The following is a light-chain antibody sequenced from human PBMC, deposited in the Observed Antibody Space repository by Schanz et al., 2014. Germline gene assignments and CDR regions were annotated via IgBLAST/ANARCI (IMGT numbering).Light chain of an antibody. V-gene: IGLV2-14*03. J-gene: IGLJ3*02. CDR3: CSYAGSSTWV. Sequence: QSALTQAASVSGSPGQSITISCTGTSSDVGGYDYVSWYQQHPGKAPKLMIYAVSNRPSGVSNRFSGSKSGSTASLTISGLQAEDEADYYCCSYAGSSTWVFGGGTKLTVL. CDR2: AVS. CDR1: SSDVGGYDY.